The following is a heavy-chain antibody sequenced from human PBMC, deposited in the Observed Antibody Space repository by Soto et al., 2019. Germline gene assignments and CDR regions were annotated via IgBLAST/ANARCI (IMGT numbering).Heavy chain of an antibody. CDR2: IYHSGST. D-gene: IGHD2-2*01. CDR1: GGSISSSNW. Sequence: PSETLSLTCAVSGGSISSSNWWSWVRQPPGKGLEWIGEIYHSGSTNYNPTLKSRVTISVDNSRNTLYQQTTSQRHEDTAVYYCAKDGGPAYCNSPGCSAEHFDYWGQGTQVTVSS. J-gene: IGHJ4*02. V-gene: IGHV4-4*02. CDR3: AKDGGPAYCNSPGCSAEHFDY.